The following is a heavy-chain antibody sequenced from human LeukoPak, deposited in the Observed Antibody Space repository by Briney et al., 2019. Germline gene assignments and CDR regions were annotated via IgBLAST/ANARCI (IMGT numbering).Heavy chain of an antibody. Sequence: PGGSLRLSCVASGFTFSSYGIHWVRQAPGKGLEWVAFIRYDGSNKYYADSVKGRFTISRDNSKNTLYLQMNSLRAEDTALYYCARGGYYDSSGTDYYYYYYMDVWGKGTTVTVSS. CDR1: GFTFSSYG. D-gene: IGHD3-22*01. CDR3: ARGGYYDSSGTDYYYYYYMDV. J-gene: IGHJ6*03. V-gene: IGHV3-30*02. CDR2: IRYDGSNK.